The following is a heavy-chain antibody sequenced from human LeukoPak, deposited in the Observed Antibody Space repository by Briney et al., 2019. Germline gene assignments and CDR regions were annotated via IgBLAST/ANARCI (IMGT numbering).Heavy chain of an antibody. J-gene: IGHJ3*02. D-gene: IGHD2/OR15-2a*01. CDR2: IIPILGIA. V-gene: IGHV1-69*04. Sequence: SVKVSCKASGGTFSSYAISWVRQAPGQGLEWMGRIIPILGIANYAQKFQGRVTITADKSTSTAYMELSSLRSEDTAVYYCARIPTYYYAFDIWGQGTMVTVSS. CDR1: GGTFSSYA. CDR3: ARIPTYYYAFDI.